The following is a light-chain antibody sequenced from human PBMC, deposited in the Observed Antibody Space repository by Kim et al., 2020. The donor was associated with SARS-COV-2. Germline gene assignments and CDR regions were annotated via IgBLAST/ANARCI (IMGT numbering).Light chain of an antibody. J-gene: IGKJ4*01. CDR1: QSVSTY. CDR3: QQRSNWPLT. CDR2: DAS. Sequence: LSPGERPTLPCRASQSVSTYLAWYQQKPGQAPRLLIYDASNTVTGIPARFSGSGSGTDFTLTISSLEPEDFAVYYCQQRSNWPLTFGGGTKVDIK. V-gene: IGKV3-11*01.